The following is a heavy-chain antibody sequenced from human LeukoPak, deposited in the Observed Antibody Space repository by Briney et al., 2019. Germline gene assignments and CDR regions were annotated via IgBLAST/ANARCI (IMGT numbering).Heavy chain of an antibody. J-gene: IGHJ3*02. V-gene: IGHV3-23*01. D-gene: IGHD3-22*01. Sequence: GGSLRLSCAASGFIFSLHAMTWVRQAPGKGLEWVSRISGSGGSTYYADSVKGRFTISRDNSKNTLSLQMNSLRAEDTAVYYCAKGHYDTGTFGAFDIWGQGTMVTVSS. CDR1: GFIFSLHA. CDR3: AKGHYDTGTFGAFDI. CDR2: ISGSGGST.